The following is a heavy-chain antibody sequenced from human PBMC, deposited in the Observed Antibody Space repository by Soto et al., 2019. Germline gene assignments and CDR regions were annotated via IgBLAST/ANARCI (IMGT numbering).Heavy chain of an antibody. J-gene: IGHJ4*02. CDR2: VSSNGEST. V-gene: IGHV3-64D*06. CDR3: VKSATIAVAATDYFDY. Sequence: GGSLRLSCSACRFTLSRYAMHWVRQAPGKGLEYVSGVSSNGESTYHADSVKGRFIISRDNSKNTLYLQMGSRRVEDTAIYYCVKSATIAVAATDYFDYWGQGTLVTVYS. CDR1: RFTLSRYA. D-gene: IGHD6-19*01.